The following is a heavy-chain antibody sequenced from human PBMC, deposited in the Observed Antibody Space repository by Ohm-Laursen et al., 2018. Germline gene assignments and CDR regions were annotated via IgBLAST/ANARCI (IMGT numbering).Heavy chain of an antibody. Sequence: ASVKVSCNASGYTFTGYYMHWVRQAPGQGLEWMGWINPNSGGTNYAQKFQGRVTMTRDTSISTAYMELSRLRSDDTAVYYCARDRRDGYRFDYWGQGTLVTVSS. CDR1: GYTFTGYY. J-gene: IGHJ4*02. CDR2: INPNSGGT. CDR3: ARDRRDGYRFDY. D-gene: IGHD5-24*01. V-gene: IGHV1-2*02.